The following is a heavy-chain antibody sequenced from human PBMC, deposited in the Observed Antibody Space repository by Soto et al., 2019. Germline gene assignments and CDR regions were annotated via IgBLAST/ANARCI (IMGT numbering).Heavy chain of an antibody. CDR3: ARSCSSTSCYGNWFDP. V-gene: IGHV4-61*08. D-gene: IGHD2-2*01. J-gene: IGHJ5*02. CDR1: GGSVSSGGYY. Sequence: PSETLSLTCTVSGGSVSSGGYYWSWIRQHPGTGLEWIGYIYYSGSTNYNPSLKSRVTISVDTSKNQFSLKLSSVTAADTAVYYCARSCSSTSCYGNWFDPWGQGTLVTVSS. CDR2: IYYSGST.